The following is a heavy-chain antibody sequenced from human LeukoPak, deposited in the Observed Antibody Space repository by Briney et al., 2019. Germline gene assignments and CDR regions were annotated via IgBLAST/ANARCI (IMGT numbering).Heavy chain of an antibody. CDR3: AGGDYYDSSGYYDY. D-gene: IGHD3-22*01. CDR1: GGSISSGSYC. V-gene: IGHV4-61*02. CDR2: IYTSGST. J-gene: IGHJ4*02. Sequence: SQTLSLTCTVSGGSISSGSYCWSWIRQPAGKGLEWIGRIYTSGSTNYNPSLKSRVTISVDTSKNQFSLKLSSVTAADTAVYYCAGGDYYDSSGYYDYWGQGSLVTVSS.